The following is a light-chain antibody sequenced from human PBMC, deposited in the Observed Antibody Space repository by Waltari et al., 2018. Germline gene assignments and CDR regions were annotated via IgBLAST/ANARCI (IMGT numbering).Light chain of an antibody. CDR3: QQYDSYSTT. CDR2: RAS. Sequence: DIQMTQSPSTLSASVGDRVTITSRASQSISVWLAWYQQKPGRAPKLLIFRASSLESGVPSRFSGSGSGTEFTLTISSLQPDDFATYYCQQYDSYSTTFGGGTKVEIK. V-gene: IGKV1-5*03. CDR1: QSISVW. J-gene: IGKJ4*01.